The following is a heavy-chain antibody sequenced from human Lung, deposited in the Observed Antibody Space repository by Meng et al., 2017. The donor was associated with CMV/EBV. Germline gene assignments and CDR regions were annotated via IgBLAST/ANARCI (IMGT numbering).Heavy chain of an antibody. CDR3: ARALDTAMVTFDY. CDR1: GGSISSGDYY. D-gene: IGHD5-18*01. V-gene: IGHV4-30-4*08. CDR2: IYYSGST. Sequence: VQLPESGPGPVKPSQTLSLTCNVSGGSISSGDYYWSWIRQPPGKGLEWIGYIYYSGSTYYNPSLKSRVTISVDTSKNQFSLKLSSVTAADTAVYYCARALDTAMVTFDYWGQGTLVTVSS. J-gene: IGHJ4*02.